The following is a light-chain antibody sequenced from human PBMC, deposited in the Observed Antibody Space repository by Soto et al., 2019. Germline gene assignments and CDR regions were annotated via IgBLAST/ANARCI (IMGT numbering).Light chain of an antibody. V-gene: IGKV2D-29*02. Sequence: VLTQTPRSLSVAPGQPASISCKSSQSLLHVTGETILCWSLQKPGQSTPLLIYEVSTRVSRGPDRFSGSGSGTDFTLEISRVETDDVGIYYCMQSTQLPPTFGQGTRLEIK. CDR3: MQSTQLPPT. J-gene: IGKJ5*01. CDR2: EVS. CDR1: QSLLHVTGETI.